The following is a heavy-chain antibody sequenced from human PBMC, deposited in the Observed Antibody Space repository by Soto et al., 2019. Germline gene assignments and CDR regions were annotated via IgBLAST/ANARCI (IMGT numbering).Heavy chain of an antibody. D-gene: IGHD2-2*01. Sequence: QVQLVQSGAEVKKPGSSVKVSCKASGGTFSSYAISWVRQAPGQGLEWMGGIIPIFGTANYAQKFQGRVTITADESTSKAYMELSSLRSEDTAVYYCARDCSSTSCAVYYYYYGMDVWGQGTTVTVSS. CDR2: IIPIFGTA. CDR3: ARDCSSTSCAVYYYYYGMDV. CDR1: GGTFSSYA. J-gene: IGHJ6*02. V-gene: IGHV1-69*01.